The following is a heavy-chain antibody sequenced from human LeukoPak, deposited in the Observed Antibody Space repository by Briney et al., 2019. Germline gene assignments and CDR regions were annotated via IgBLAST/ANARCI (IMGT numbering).Heavy chain of an antibody. CDR3: ARGYDILTGYPSFDY. J-gene: IGHJ4*02. D-gene: IGHD3-9*01. CDR1: GYTFTGYY. CDR2: INPNSGGT. V-gene: IGHV1-2*02. Sequence: ASVKVSCKASGYTFTGYYMRWVRQAPGQGLEWMGWINPNSGGTNYAQKFQGRVTMTRDTSISTAYMELSRLRSDDTAVYYCARGYDILTGYPSFDYWGQGTLVTVSS.